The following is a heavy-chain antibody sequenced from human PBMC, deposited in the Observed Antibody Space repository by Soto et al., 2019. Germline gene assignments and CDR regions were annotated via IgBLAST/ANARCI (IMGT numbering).Heavy chain of an antibody. CDR2: ISAYNGNT. D-gene: IGHD6-19*01. V-gene: IGHV1-18*01. Sequence: QVQLVQSGAEVKKPGASVKVSCKASGYTFTSYGISWVRQAPGQGLEWMGWISAYNGNTNYAQKLQGRVTITTDPSTSTAYMELRSLRSDDTAVYYCARPYSSGWPYYYYYYMDVWGKGTTVTVSS. CDR1: GYTFTSYG. CDR3: ARPYSSGWPYYYYYYMDV. J-gene: IGHJ6*03.